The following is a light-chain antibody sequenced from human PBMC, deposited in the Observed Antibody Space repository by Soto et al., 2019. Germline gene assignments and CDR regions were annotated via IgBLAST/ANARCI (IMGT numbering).Light chain of an antibody. Sequence: DIQMTQSPSSLSASVGDRVAITCRASQGIIRYLNWYQQKPGKAPKLLIYDASSLQNGVPSRFRGSGSGTDFTLTISSLQPEDFATYYCQQSYRTPETFGPGTKVDI. V-gene: IGKV1-39*01. CDR1: QGIIRY. J-gene: IGKJ3*01. CDR2: DAS. CDR3: QQSYRTPET.